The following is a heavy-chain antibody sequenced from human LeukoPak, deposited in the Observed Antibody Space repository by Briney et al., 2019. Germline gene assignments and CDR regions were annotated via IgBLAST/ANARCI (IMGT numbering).Heavy chain of an antibody. J-gene: IGHJ4*02. CDR2: ISSSGSTI. CDR1: GFTFSDYY. D-gene: IGHD6-19*01. CDR3: AREQWLVPFLFDY. V-gene: IGHV3-11*01. Sequence: PGGSLRLSCAASGFTFSDYYMSWIRQAPGKGLEWVSYISSSGSTIYYADSVKGRFTISRDNAKNSLYLQMNSLRAEDTAVYYCAREQWLVPFLFDYWGQGTLVTVSS.